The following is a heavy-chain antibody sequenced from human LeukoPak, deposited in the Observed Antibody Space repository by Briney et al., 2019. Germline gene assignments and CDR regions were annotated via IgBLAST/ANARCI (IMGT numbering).Heavy chain of an antibody. CDR2: IYPGDSDT. CDR3: ARLDRGGDYSSAFDI. J-gene: IGHJ3*02. CDR1: GYSFTSFW. Sequence: GESLKISCKASGYSFTSFWIGWVRQMPGKGLEWMGIIYPGDSDTRYSPSFQGQVTISADKSISTAYLQWSSLKASDTAMYYCARLDRGGDYSSAFDIWGQGTMVTVSS. V-gene: IGHV5-51*01. D-gene: IGHD4-17*01.